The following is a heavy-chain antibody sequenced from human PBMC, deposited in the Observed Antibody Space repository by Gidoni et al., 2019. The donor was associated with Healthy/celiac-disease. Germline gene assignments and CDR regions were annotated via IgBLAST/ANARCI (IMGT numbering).Heavy chain of an antibody. V-gene: IGHV4-39*01. D-gene: IGHD3-3*01. CDR3: ASSIHYDFWSGDGWFDP. Sequence: QLHLQESGPGLVKPSETLSLTCTVPGGSIGGSSYYWGWIRQPPGKGLEWIGSIYYSGSTYYNPSLKSRVTISVDTSKNQFSLKLSSVTAADTAVYYCASSIHYDFWSGDGWFDPWGQGTLVTVSS. CDR1: GGSIGGSSYY. CDR2: IYYSGST. J-gene: IGHJ5*02.